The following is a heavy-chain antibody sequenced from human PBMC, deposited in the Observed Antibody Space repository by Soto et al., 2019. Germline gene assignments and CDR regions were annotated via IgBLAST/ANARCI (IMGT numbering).Heavy chain of an antibody. D-gene: IGHD6-13*01. Sequence: QVQLVQSGAEEKKPGASVKVSCKASGYTFTSYAMHWVRQAPGQRLEWMGWINAGNGNTKYSQKFQGRVTITRDTSASTAYMELSSLRSEDTAVYYCARGVATITYGIAAAGTPEDWGQGTLVTVSS. CDR1: GYTFTSYA. J-gene: IGHJ4*02. V-gene: IGHV1-3*05. CDR3: ARGVATITYGIAAAGTPED. CDR2: INAGNGNT.